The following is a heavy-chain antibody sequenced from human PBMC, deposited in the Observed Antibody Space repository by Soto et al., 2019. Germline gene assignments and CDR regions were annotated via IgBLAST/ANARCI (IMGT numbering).Heavy chain of an antibody. CDR2: IKSKTDGGTT. CDR3: TTVDIVVVVAATPVENIDGYFDY. D-gene: IGHD2-15*01. CDR1: GFTFSNAW. Sequence: GGSLRLSCAASGFTFSNAWMSWVRQAPGKGLEWVGRIKSKTDGGTTDYAAPVEGRFTISRDDSKNTLYLQMNSLKTEDTAVYYCTTVDIVVVVAATPVENIDGYFDYWGQGTLVPVSS. J-gene: IGHJ4*02. V-gene: IGHV3-15*01.